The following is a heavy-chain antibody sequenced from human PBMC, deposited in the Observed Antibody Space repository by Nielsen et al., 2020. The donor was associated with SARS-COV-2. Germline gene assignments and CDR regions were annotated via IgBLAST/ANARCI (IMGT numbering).Heavy chain of an antibody. D-gene: IGHD6-19*01. Sequence: WIRQPPGKGLEWVSYISSSGSTIYYADSVKGRFTISRDNAENSLYLQMNSLRAEDTAVYYCAREAVAGPPYYYYYYMDVWGKGTTVTVSS. CDR3: AREAVAGPPYYYYYYMDV. V-gene: IGHV3-11*01. J-gene: IGHJ6*03. CDR2: ISSSGSTI.